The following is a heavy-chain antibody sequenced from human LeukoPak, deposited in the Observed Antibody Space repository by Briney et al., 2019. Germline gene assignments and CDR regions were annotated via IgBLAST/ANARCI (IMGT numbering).Heavy chain of an antibody. CDR2: IHASGST. D-gene: IGHD2-2*01. J-gene: IGHJ4*02. CDR3: ATSTSFYTGYFDY. CDR1: GDSISGSY. Sequence: SETLSLTCTVSGDSISGSYWSWIRQPAGKALEWIGHIHASGSTNYNPSLKSRVTMSVGTSKNQFSLRLRSVTAADTALYYCATSTSFYTGYFDYWGQGALITVSS. V-gene: IGHV4-4*07.